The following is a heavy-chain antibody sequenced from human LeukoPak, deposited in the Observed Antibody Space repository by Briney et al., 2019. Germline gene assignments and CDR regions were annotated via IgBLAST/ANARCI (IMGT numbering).Heavy chain of an antibody. V-gene: IGHV1-2*02. CDR2: INPNSGGT. CDR3: ARSKDITGTTNFDY. CDR1: GYTFTGYY. D-gene: IGHD1-7*01. Sequence: ASVKVSFKSSGYTFTGYYMHWVRQAPGQGLEWMGWINPNSGGTNYAQKFQGRVTMTRDTSISTAYMELSRLRSDDTAVYYCARSKDITGTTNFDYWGQGTLVTVSS. J-gene: IGHJ4*02.